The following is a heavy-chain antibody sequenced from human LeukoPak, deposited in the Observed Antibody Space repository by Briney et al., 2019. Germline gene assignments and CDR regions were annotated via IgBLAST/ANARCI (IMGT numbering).Heavy chain of an antibody. CDR3: ARDLLKVIYSSSYGY. Sequence: PGGSLRLSCAASGFTFSDYYMSWIRQAPGKGLEWVSYISSSGSTIYYADSVKGRFTISRDNAKNSLYLQMNSLRAEDTAVYYCARDLLKVIYSSSYGYWGQGTLVTVSS. CDR1: GFTFSDYY. V-gene: IGHV3-11*01. D-gene: IGHD6-6*01. CDR2: ISSSGSTI. J-gene: IGHJ4*02.